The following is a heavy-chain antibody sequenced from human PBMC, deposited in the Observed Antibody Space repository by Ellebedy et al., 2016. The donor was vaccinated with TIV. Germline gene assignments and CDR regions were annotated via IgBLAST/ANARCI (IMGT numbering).Heavy chain of an antibody. CDR3: ARYNWNSGHY. CDR1: GFSFSSYW. CDR2: MNSDGSSI. J-gene: IGHJ4*01. V-gene: IGHV3-74*01. D-gene: IGHD1-20*01. Sequence: GGSLRLSCAASGFSFSSYWMHWVRQVPGKGLVWVSRMNSDGSSISYADSVKGRFTISRDNAENTLSLQMNSLRAEDTAVYYCARYNWNSGHYWGQGTLITVSS.